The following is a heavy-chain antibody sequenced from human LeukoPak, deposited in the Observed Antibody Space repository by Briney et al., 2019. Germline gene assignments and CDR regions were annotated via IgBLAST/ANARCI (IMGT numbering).Heavy chain of an antibody. CDR1: GYTFTGYY. CDR3: ARGVRYCSSTSCYRSFDI. V-gene: IGHV1-2*02. Sequence: ASVKVSCKASGYTFTGYYMRWVRQAPVLGHEWMRWINPNSGGTNYAQKFQGRVTMTRDTSISTAYMELSRLRSDDTAVYYCARGVRYCSSTSCYRSFDIWGQGTMVTVSS. J-gene: IGHJ3*02. D-gene: IGHD2-2*02. CDR2: INPNSGGT.